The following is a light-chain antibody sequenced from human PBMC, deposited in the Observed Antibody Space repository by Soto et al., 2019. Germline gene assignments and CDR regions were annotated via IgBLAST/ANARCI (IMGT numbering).Light chain of an antibody. V-gene: IGKV1-5*01. Sequence: DIHMTQSPSTLSASVGDRVTITCRASQSISSWLAWYKQKPGKAPKLLIYDASILESGVPSRFSGVGSGTDFTLTLSSLQPDDFATYYCQQYNSYSSTFGQGTKVEIK. CDR2: DAS. CDR3: QQYNSYSST. CDR1: QSISSW. J-gene: IGKJ1*01.